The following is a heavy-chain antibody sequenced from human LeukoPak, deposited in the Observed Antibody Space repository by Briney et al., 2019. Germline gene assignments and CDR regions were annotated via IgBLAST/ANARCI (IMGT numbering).Heavy chain of an antibody. D-gene: IGHD3-22*01. CDR3: AKGTYYYDNSGYPTPQFLFDY. CDR2: ISGSGGST. Sequence: GGSLRLSCAASGFTFDDYGMSWVRQAPGKGLEWVSTISGSGGSTYYADSVKGRFTISRDSSKNTLSLQMNSLRAEDTAVYYCAKGTYYYDNSGYPTPQFLFDYWGQGTLVTVSS. J-gene: IGHJ4*02. CDR1: GFTFDDYG. V-gene: IGHV3-23*01.